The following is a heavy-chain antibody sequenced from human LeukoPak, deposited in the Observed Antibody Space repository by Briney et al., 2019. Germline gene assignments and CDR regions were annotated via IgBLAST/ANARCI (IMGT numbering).Heavy chain of an antibody. Sequence: GGSLRLSCAASGFTFSSYAMSWVRQAPGKGLEWVSAISGSGDSTYYGDSVKGRFTISRDNSKNTLYLQMNSLRAEDTAVYYCAKTRPLDSSSWSHGDYWGQGTLVTVTS. CDR1: GFTFSSYA. CDR3: AKTRPLDSSSWSHGDY. V-gene: IGHV3-23*01. CDR2: ISGSGDST. D-gene: IGHD6-13*01. J-gene: IGHJ4*02.